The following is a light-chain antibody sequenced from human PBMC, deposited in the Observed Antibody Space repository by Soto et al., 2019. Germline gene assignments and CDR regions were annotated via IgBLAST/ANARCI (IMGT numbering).Light chain of an antibody. Sequence: EVVMTQSPATLPVSPGERSALSVRASQSVSSYLAWYQQKPGQAPRLLIFGASTRATGIPARFSGSGSGTEYTLTISSLEPEDFAVYYCQHRSNWPITFGQGTRLEIK. J-gene: IGKJ5*01. CDR3: QHRSNWPIT. CDR2: GAS. CDR1: QSVSSY. V-gene: IGKV3-11*01.